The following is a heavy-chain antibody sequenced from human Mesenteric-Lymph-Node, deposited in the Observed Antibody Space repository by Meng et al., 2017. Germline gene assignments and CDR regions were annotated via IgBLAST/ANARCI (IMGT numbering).Heavy chain of an antibody. J-gene: IGHJ5*02. V-gene: IGHV1-3*01. CDR1: GYTFPTYA. Sequence: QVHRVQAGAEGKKPGASVKEACKASGYTFPTYAIHWVRQAPGQRLEWMGWINAGNGNTRYSQKFQGRVGITRDTSASTAYMELSSLRSEDTAVYYCARCIAVAGNWFDPWGQGTLVTVSS. D-gene: IGHD6-19*01. CDR3: ARCIAVAGNWFDP. CDR2: INAGNGNT.